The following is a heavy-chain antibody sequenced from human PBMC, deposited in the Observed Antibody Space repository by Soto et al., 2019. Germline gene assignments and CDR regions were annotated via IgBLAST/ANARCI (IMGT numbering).Heavy chain of an antibody. Sequence: GGSLRLSCASSGITFSSYAMSWVRQAPGKGLEWVSAISGSGGSTYYADSVKGRFTISRDNSKNTLYLQMNSLRAEDTAVFYCPKGYSSGRYDEYFDYWGQGTLVT. J-gene: IGHJ4*02. CDR3: PKGYSSGRYDEYFDY. CDR1: GITFSSYA. V-gene: IGHV3-23*01. CDR2: ISGSGGST. D-gene: IGHD6-19*01.